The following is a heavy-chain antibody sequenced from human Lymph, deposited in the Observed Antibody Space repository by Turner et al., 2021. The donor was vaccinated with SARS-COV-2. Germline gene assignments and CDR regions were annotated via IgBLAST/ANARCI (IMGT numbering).Heavy chain of an antibody. D-gene: IGHD2-2*02. CDR2: ISAYNGYT. Sequence: QVQLVQSGAEVKKPGASVKVSCKAPGYTFTSYGISWVRQAPGQGLEWMGWISAYNGYTNYAQKLQGRVTMTTDTSTSTAYMELRSLRSDYTALYYCAREVYCSTTSCYRGQYYYYGIDVWGQGTTVTVSS. CDR3: AREVYCSTTSCYRGQYYYYGIDV. J-gene: IGHJ6*02. V-gene: IGHV1-18*04. CDR1: GYTFTSYG.